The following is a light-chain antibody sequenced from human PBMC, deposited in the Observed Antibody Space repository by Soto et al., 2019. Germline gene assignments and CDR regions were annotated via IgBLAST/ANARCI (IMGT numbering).Light chain of an antibody. Sequence: DIQMTQSPSSLSASVGDSVTITCRASQSISTYLNWYQQKPGKAPKLLILVASTLPSGVPSRFSGSGPGTDFTLTISSLQPEDFATYYCQQSYSNTQTFGQGTKVEIK. CDR2: VAS. J-gene: IGKJ1*01. CDR1: QSISTY. V-gene: IGKV1-39*01. CDR3: QQSYSNTQT.